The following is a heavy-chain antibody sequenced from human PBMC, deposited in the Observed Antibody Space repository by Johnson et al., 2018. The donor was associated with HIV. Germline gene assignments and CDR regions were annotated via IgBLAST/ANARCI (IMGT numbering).Heavy chain of an antibody. Sequence: QVQLVESGGGLVQPGGSLRLSCAASGFTFSDYYMSWIRQAPGKGLEWVSYISSSGSTIYYADSVKGRFTISRDNPKNTLYLQMDSLRIEDTAVYYCAVLTTGGLRVGNFDIWGQGTMVTVSS. V-gene: IGHV3-11*04. CDR1: GFTFSDYY. CDR3: AVLTTGGLRVGNFDI. D-gene: IGHD1-1*01. CDR2: ISSSGSTI. J-gene: IGHJ3*02.